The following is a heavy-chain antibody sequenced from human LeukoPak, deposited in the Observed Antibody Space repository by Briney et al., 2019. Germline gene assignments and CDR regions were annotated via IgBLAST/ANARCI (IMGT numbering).Heavy chain of an antibody. D-gene: IGHD4-17*01. CDR2: ISGSGGST. J-gene: IGHJ4*02. Sequence: GGSLRLSCAASRFTFSSYAMSWVRQAPGKGLEWVSAISGSGGSTYYADSVKGRFTISRDNSKNTLYLQMNSLRAEDTAVYYCARDLNGDYFDYWGQGTLVTVSS. CDR3: ARDLNGDYFDY. CDR1: RFTFSSYA. V-gene: IGHV3-23*01.